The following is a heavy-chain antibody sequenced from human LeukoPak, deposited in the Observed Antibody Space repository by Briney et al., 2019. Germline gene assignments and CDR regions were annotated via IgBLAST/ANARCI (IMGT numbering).Heavy chain of an antibody. CDR2: INPDSGGT. CDR3: ARDGGKLLSKAYDF. V-gene: IGHV1-2*02. D-gene: IGHD2-21*01. Sequence: GASVKVSCKASGYTFTGYYLHWVRQAPGQGLEWMGWINPDSGGTSYAQKFLGRVTMTGDTSISAVFMEVRRLRSDDTAVYYCARDGGKLLSKAYDFWGQGTLVTVSS. CDR1: GYTFTGYY. J-gene: IGHJ4*02.